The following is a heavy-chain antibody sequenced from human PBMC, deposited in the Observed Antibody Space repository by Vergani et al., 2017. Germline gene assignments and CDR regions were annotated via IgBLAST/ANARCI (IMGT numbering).Heavy chain of an antibody. CDR2: IYHSGST. D-gene: IGHD2-15*01. Sequence: QLQLQESGSGLVKPSQTLSLTCAVSGGSISSGGYSWSWLRQPPGKGLEWIGYIYHSGSTYYNPSLKSRVTISVDRSKNQFSLKLSSVTAADTAVYYCARGYCSGGSCYHDAFDIWGQGTMVTVSS. CDR3: ARGYCSGGSCYHDAFDI. J-gene: IGHJ3*02. CDR1: GGSISSGGYS. V-gene: IGHV4-30-2*01.